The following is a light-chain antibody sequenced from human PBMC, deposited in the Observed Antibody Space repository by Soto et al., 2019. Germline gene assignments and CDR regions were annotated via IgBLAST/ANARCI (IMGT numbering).Light chain of an antibody. CDR2: DAS. J-gene: IGKJ2*01. CDR1: QDISNY. CDR3: QQYDNLPYT. V-gene: IGKV1-33*01. Sequence: DIQMTQSPSSLSASVGDRVTITCQASQDISNYLNWYQKKPGKATKSLIFDASTLETGVPSRFSGSGSGTPFTFTISSLQPEDIATYYCQQYDNLPYTFGQGTKLEIK.